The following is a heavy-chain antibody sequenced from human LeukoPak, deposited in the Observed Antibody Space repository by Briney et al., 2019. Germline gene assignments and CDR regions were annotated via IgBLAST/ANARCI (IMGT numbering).Heavy chain of an antibody. D-gene: IGHD3-10*01. J-gene: IGHJ6*03. CDR2: FSGSGGST. CDR3: AKGGAVSSKSITMVRGTRRYYYYMDV. CDR1: GFTFSSYA. Sequence: GGSLRLSCAASGFTFSSYAMSWVRQAPGKGLECISGFSGSGGSTYYADSVKGRFTISRDNSKNTLYLQMNSLRAEDTAVYYCAKGGAVSSKSITMVRGTRRYYYYMDVWGKGTTVTISS. V-gene: IGHV3-23*01.